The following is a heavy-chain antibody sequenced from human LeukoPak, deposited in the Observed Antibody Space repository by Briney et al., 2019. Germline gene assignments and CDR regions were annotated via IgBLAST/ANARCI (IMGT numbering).Heavy chain of an antibody. CDR2: IYYSGST. CDR1: GGSISSYY. V-gene: IGHV4-59*08. J-gene: IGHJ4*02. Sequence: SETLSLTCTVSGGSISSYYWSWIRQPPGKGLEWIGYIYYSGSTNYNPSLKSRVTISVDTSKNQFSLKLSSVTAADTAVYYCASIGYCSSTSCYARDYWGQGTLVTVSS. D-gene: IGHD2-2*01. CDR3: ASIGYCSSTSCYARDY.